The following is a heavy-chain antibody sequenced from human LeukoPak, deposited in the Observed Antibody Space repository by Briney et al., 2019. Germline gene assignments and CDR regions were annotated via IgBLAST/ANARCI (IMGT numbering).Heavy chain of an antibody. CDR1: GFTFPSYS. CDR2: IKQDGNEE. J-gene: IGHJ4*02. Sequence: GGSLRLSCAASGFTFPSYSMGWVRQAPGKGLECVANIKQDGNEEYCVDSVRGRFTISRDNAKNSLYLQVNSLRAEDTAIYYCARWRWQQSEFDYWGQGTRVTVSS. D-gene: IGHD5-24*01. V-gene: IGHV3-7*01. CDR3: ARWRWQQSEFDY.